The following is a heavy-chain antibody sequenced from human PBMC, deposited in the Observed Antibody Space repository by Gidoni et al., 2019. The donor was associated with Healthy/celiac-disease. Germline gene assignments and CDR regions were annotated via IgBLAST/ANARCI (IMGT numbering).Heavy chain of an antibody. D-gene: IGHD6-6*01. Sequence: VQLVESGGGVVQPGGSLRLSCAASGFTFSSYGMHWVRQAPGKGLEWVAFIRYDGSNKYYADSVKGRFTISRDNSKNTLYLQMNSLRAEDTAVYYCAKDLFISYSSSSRDNRKTVYYYYGMDVWGQGTTVTVSS. V-gene: IGHV3-30*02. CDR3: AKDLFISYSSSSRDNRKTVYYYYGMDV. CDR1: GFTFSSYG. J-gene: IGHJ6*02. CDR2: IRYDGSNK.